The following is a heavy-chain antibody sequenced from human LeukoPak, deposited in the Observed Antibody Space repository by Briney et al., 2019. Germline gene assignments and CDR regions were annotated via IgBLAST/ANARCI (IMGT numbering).Heavy chain of an antibody. D-gene: IGHD3-22*01. Sequence: ASVKVSCKASGYTFTSYGISWVRQAPGQGLEWMGWISAYNGKTNYAQKLQGRVTMTTETSTRTAYMELRSLRSDDTAVYYCARGAYYYDSSGYSSFDYWGQGTLVTVSS. CDR1: GYTFTSYG. CDR3: ARGAYYYDSSGYSSFDY. V-gene: IGHV1-18*01. CDR2: ISAYNGKT. J-gene: IGHJ4*02.